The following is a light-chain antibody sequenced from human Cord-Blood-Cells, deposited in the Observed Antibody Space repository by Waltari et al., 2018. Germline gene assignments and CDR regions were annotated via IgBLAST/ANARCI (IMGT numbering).Light chain of an antibody. CDR2: DVS. CDR1: SSDVGGYNY. J-gene: IGLJ1*01. Sequence: QSALTQPASVSGSPGQSLTISCPGTSSDVGGYNYLSWYQQHPGKAPKLMIYDVSKRPSGVSNRFSGSKSGNTASLTISGLQAEDEADYYCSSYTSSSTYVFGTGTKVTVL. CDR3: SSYTSSSTYV. V-gene: IGLV2-14*01.